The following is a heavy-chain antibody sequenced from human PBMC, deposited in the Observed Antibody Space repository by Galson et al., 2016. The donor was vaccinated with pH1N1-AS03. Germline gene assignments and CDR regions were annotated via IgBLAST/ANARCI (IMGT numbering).Heavy chain of an antibody. Sequence: SLRLSCAASGFTINNNYMSWVRQAPGKGLEWVSVIYGGGDTFYADPVKGRFTISRDNSKNTVYLKMNSLRVEDTAVYYFAREPWGSTQGEYWGQGTLVTVSS. CDR3: AREPWGSTQGEY. D-gene: IGHD3-16*01. CDR1: GFTINNNY. J-gene: IGHJ4*02. V-gene: IGHV3-53*01. CDR2: IYGGGDT.